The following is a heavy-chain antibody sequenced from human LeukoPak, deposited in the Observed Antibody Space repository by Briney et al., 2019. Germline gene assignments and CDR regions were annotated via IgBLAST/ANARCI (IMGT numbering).Heavy chain of an antibody. CDR2: ISYDGSNK. V-gene: IGHV3-30*04. J-gene: IGHJ3*02. Sequence: GGSLRLSCAASGFTFSSYAMHWVRQAPGKGLEWVAVISYDGSNKYYADSVKGRFTISRDNSKNTLYLQMNSLRAEDTAVYYCARDRDPGYNDSSGYRRVNAFDIWGQGTMVTVSS. CDR1: GFTFSSYA. D-gene: IGHD3-22*01. CDR3: ARDRDPGYNDSSGYRRVNAFDI.